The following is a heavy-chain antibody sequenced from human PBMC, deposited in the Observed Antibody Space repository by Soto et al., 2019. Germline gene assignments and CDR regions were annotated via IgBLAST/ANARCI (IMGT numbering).Heavy chain of an antibody. V-gene: IGHV6-1*01. Sequence: SQTLSLTCAMSVDSVSSNSAAWNWIRQSPSRGLEWLGRTYYRSKWYNDYAVSVKSRITINPDTSKNQFSLQLNSVTPEDTAVYYCARDRGTIFGVVIYYYYYGMEVWGQGTTVTVSS. CDR3: ARDRGTIFGVVIYYYYYGMEV. CDR2: TYYRSKWYN. J-gene: IGHJ6*02. CDR1: VDSVSSNSAA. D-gene: IGHD3-3*01.